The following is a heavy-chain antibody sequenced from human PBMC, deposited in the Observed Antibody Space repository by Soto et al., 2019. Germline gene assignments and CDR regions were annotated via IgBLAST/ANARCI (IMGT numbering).Heavy chain of an antibody. J-gene: IGHJ4*02. V-gene: IGHV1-69*05. D-gene: IGHD3-3*01. Sequence: SVKVSCKASGGTFSSYAISWVRQAPGQGLEWMGGIIPIFGTANYAQKFQGRVTMTRDTSIDTAYMELSSLRYEDTAVYYCATENTRRGLTLFGVVIAALYYWGQGTLVTVSS. CDR2: IIPIFGTA. CDR3: ATENTRRGLTLFGVVIAALYY. CDR1: GGTFSSYA.